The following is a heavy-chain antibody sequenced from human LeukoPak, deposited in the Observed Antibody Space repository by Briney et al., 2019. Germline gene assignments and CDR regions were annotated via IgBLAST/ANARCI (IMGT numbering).Heavy chain of an antibody. J-gene: IGHJ4*02. CDR2: IYTSGST. D-gene: IGHD3-16*01. V-gene: IGHV4-4*07. CDR3: ALSLAETDY. CDR1: VGSISSYH. Sequence: SETLSLTCTVSVGSISSYHWSWLGQPAGKGLEWIGRIYTSGSTNYNPSLKSRVTISVDKSKNQFSLKLSSVTAADTAVYYCALSLAETDYWGQGTLVTVSS.